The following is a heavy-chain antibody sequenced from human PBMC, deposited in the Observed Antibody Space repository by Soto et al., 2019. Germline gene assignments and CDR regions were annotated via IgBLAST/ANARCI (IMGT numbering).Heavy chain of an antibody. V-gene: IGHV4-59*01. D-gene: IGHD2-8*02. CDR3: ARGGGVYYFDY. J-gene: IGHJ4*02. CDR2: IYYSGIT. Sequence: QVQLQESGPGLVKPSETLSLTCTVSGGSISSYYWSWIRQPPGKRLEWIGYIYYSGITDYNPSLKSRVTISVDTSKSQFSLKLSSVTAADTAVYYCARGGGVYYFDYWGQGTLVTVSS. CDR1: GGSISSYY.